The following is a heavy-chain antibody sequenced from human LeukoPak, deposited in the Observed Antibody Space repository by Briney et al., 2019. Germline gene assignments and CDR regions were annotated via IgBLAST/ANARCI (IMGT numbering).Heavy chain of an antibody. J-gene: IGHJ5*02. CDR1: GYTFTSYD. CDR3: ARESSCGLAPTDWFDP. CDR2: ISPNSGGT. D-gene: IGHD2-21*01. Sequence: GASVKVSCKASGYTFTSYDINWLRQAPAQGLEWMGWISPNSGGTNFAQKFQGRVTMTRDTSISTAYMELSRLRSGDAAVYYCARESSCGLAPTDWFDPWGQGTLVSVSS. V-gene: IGHV1-2*02.